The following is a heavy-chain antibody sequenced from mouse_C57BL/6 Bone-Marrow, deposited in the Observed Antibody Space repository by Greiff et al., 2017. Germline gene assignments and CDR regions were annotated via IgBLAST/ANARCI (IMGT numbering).Heavy chain of an antibody. Sequence: LVESGAELVRPGASVKLSCKASGYTFTDYYINWVKQRPGQGLEWIARIYPGSGNTYYNEKFKGKATLTAEQSSSTAYMQLSSLTSEDSAVYFCARKGYYGSSFDYWGQGTTLTVSS. D-gene: IGHD1-1*01. V-gene: IGHV1-76*01. CDR1: GYTFTDYY. CDR2: IYPGSGNT. CDR3: ARKGYYGSSFDY. J-gene: IGHJ2*01.